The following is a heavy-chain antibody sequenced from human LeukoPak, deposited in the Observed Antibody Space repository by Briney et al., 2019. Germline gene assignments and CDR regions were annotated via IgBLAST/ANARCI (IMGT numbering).Heavy chain of an antibody. J-gene: IGHJ4*02. CDR3: ARDRNGYSYGFDY. V-gene: IGHV1-46*01. Sequence: ASVKVSCKASGGTFSSYAISWVRQAPGQGLEWMGIINPSGGSTSYAQKFQGRVTMTRDMSTSTVYMELSSLRSEDTAVYYCARDRNGYSYGFDYWGQGTLVTVSS. CDR2: INPSGGST. CDR1: GGTFSSYA. D-gene: IGHD5-18*01.